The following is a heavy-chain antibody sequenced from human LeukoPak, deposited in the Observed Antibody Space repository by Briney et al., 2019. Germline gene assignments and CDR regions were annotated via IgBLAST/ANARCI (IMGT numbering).Heavy chain of an antibody. J-gene: IGHJ4*02. D-gene: IGHD3-10*01. CDR1: GGSISSYY. CDR3: ARASKVYGSGTPPDY. CDR2: IYYSGST. V-gene: IGHV4-59*01. Sequence: SETLSLTCTVSGGSISSYYWSWIRQPPGKGLEWIGYIYYSGSTNYNPSLKSRVTISVDTSKNQFSLKLSSVTAADTAVYYCARASKVYGSGTPPDYWGQGTLVTVSS.